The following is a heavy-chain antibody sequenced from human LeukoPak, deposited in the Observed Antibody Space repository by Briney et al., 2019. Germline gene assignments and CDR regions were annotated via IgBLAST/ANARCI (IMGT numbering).Heavy chain of an antibody. CDR3: ARGSDTMVRGVIDYYYYYMDV. D-gene: IGHD3-10*01. Sequence: SVKVSCKASGGTFGSYAISWVRQAPGQGLEWMGGIIPIFGTANYAQKLQGRVTMTTDTSTSTAYMELRSLRSDDTAVYYCARGSDTMVRGVIDYYYYYMDVWGKGTTVTISS. V-gene: IGHV1-69*05. CDR2: IIPIFGTA. CDR1: GGTFGSYA. J-gene: IGHJ6*03.